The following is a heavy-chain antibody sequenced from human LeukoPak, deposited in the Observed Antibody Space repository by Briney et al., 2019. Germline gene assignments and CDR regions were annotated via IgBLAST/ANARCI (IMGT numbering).Heavy chain of an antibody. CDR3: ARATPYYDILTGYNGYYYMDV. CDR1: GGTFSSYA. V-gene: IGHV1-69*05. Sequence: GASVKVSCKASGGTFSSYAISWVRQAPGQGLEWMGRIIPIFGTANYAQKFQGRVTITTDESTSTAYMELSSLRSEDTAVYYCARATPYYDILTGYNGYYYMDVWDKGTTVTVSS. CDR2: IIPIFGTA. J-gene: IGHJ6*03. D-gene: IGHD3-9*01.